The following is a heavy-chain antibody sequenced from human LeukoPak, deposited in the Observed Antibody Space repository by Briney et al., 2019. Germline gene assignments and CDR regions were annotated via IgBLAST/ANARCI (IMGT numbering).Heavy chain of an antibody. CDR2: IIPIFGTA. CDR1: GGTFSSYA. Sequence: SVKVSCKASGGTFSSYAISWVRQAPGQGLEWMGGIIPIFGTANYAQKFQGRVTITADESTSTAYMELSSLRSEDTAVYYCARELLRLGYCSGGSCYDWGYYFDYWGQGTLVTVSS. D-gene: IGHD2-15*01. CDR3: ARELLRLGYCSGGSCYDWGYYFDY. J-gene: IGHJ4*02. V-gene: IGHV1-69*13.